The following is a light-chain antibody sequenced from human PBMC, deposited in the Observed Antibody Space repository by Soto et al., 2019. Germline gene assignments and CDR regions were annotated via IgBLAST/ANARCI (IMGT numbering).Light chain of an antibody. CDR3: QQAQT. CDR2: GAS. J-gene: IGKJ1*01. V-gene: IGKV3-15*01. Sequence: EIVMTQSPATLSVSPGERATLSCRASQSVSSNLAWYQQTPGQAPRLLIYGASTRATGIPARFSGSGSGTEFTLTISSLQSEDFAVYYCQQAQTFGQGTKVEIK. CDR1: QSVSSN.